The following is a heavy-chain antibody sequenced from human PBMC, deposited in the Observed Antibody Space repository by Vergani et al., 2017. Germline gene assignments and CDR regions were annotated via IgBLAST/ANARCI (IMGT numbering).Heavy chain of an antibody. J-gene: IGHJ3*02. Sequence: EVQLVESGGGLVQPGGSLRLSCAASGFTFSSYSMNWVRQAPGKGLEWVSYISSSSSTIYYADSVKGRFTISRDNAKNSLYLQMNSLRDEDTAVYYCARDRYRVRGVIITPDIWGQGTMVTVSS. V-gene: IGHV3-48*02. CDR3: ARDRYRVRGVIITPDI. CDR2: ISSSSSTI. CDR1: GFTFSSYS. D-gene: IGHD3-10*01.